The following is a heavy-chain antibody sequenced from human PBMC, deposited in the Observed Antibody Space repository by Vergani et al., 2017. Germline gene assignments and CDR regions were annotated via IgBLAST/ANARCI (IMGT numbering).Heavy chain of an antibody. Sequence: QVQLVESGGGVVQPGGSLRLSCAASGFTFSSYGMHWVRQAPGKGLEWVAFIRYDGSNKYYADSVKGRFTISRDNSKNTLYLQMNSLRAEDTAVYYCAKDWIRLWAPYYCYGMDVWGQGTMVTVSS. CDR3: AKDWIRLWAPYYCYGMDV. V-gene: IGHV3-30*02. CDR2: IRYDGSNK. J-gene: IGHJ6*02. D-gene: IGHD5-18*01. CDR1: GFTFSSYG.